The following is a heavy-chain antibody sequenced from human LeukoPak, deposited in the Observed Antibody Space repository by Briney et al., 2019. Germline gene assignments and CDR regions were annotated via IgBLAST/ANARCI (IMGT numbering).Heavy chain of an antibody. Sequence: GGSLRLSCAGSGFTFSSYAMHWVRQAPGKGLEYVSAISSNGGSTYYANSVKGRFTISRDNSKNTLYLQMGSLRAEDMAVYYCARDREWLVPGAFDIWGQGTMVTVSS. CDR3: ARDREWLVPGAFDI. D-gene: IGHD6-19*01. J-gene: IGHJ3*02. CDR2: ISSNGGST. CDR1: GFTFSSYA. V-gene: IGHV3-64*01.